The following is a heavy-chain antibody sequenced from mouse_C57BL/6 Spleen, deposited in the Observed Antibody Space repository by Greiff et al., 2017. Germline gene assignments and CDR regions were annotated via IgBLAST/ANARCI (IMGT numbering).Heavy chain of an antibody. V-gene: IGHV5-12*01. J-gene: IGHJ3*01. Sequence: EVKRLESGAGLVQPGGSLKLSCAASGFTFSDYYMHWVRQTPEKRLEWVAYISNGGGSTYYPDTVKGRSTISRDNANNTLYLQMSRLKSEDTAMYCCARQDCYGSGGFDYWGQGTLVTVSA. CDR1: GFTFSDYY. D-gene: IGHD1-1*01. CDR2: ISNGGGST. CDR3: ARQDCYGSGGFDY.